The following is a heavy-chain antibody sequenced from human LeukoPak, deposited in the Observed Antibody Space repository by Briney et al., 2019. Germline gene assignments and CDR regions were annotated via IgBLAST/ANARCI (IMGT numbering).Heavy chain of an antibody. D-gene: IGHD6-19*01. CDR2: ISWNGGFM. V-gene: IGHV3-9*01. Sequence: GGSLRLSCAASGFKFDAYAIHWVRQPPGKGLEWVSIISWNGGFMDYADSVKGRFTISRDNVQNSVYLDMNSLRPEDTAFYFCAKVRGTYSSGFYFDSWGQGTLVTVSS. CDR1: GFKFDAYA. CDR3: AKVRGTYSSGFYFDS. J-gene: IGHJ4*02.